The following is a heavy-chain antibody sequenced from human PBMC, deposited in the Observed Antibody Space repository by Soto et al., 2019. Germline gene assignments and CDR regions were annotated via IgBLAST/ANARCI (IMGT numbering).Heavy chain of an antibody. V-gene: IGHV1-8*01. J-gene: IGHJ6*03. Sequence: ASVKVSCKASGYTFTSYDINWVRQATGQGLEWMGWMNPNSGDTGYAQKFQGRVTMTRNTSISTAYMELSSLRSEDTAVYYCARRAKQHSYYYYYYMDVWGKGTTVTVSS. CDR1: GYTFTSYD. CDR3: ARRAKQHSYYYYYYMDV. CDR2: MNPNSGDT. D-gene: IGHD5-12*01.